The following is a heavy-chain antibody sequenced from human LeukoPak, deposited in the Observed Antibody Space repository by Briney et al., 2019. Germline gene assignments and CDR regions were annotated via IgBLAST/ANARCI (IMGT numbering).Heavy chain of an antibody. CDR2: FDPSDSYT. CDR1: GYSFTSYY. J-gene: IGHJ6*02. Sequence: GESLKISCKGSGYSFTSYYINWVRQMPGKGLEWMGRFDPSDSYTNYRPSFQGHVTIPADKSISTASLQWSSMKASDTAMYYCARTSGSLLYGMDVWGQGTTVTVSS. CDR3: ARTSGSLLYGMDV. D-gene: IGHD3-10*01. V-gene: IGHV5-10-1*01.